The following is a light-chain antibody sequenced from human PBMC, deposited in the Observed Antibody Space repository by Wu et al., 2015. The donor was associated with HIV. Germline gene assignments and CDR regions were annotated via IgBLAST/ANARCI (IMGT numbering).Light chain of an antibody. J-gene: IGKJ1*01. CDR2: AAS. Sequence: DIQMTQSPSSLSTSVGDRVTITCRASQSISTFLNWYQQKPGKAPKLLIYAASNLQSGVPSRFSGSGSGTDFTLTISSLQPEDFAVYYCQQIYNTPKTFGQGTKVEIK. CDR3: QQIYNTPKT. CDR1: QSISTF. V-gene: IGKV1-39*01.